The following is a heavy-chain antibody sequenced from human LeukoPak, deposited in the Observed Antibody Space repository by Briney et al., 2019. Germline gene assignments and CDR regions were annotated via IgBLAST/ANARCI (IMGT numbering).Heavy chain of an antibody. CDR3: AKDLRYDSSGYPTHYYYYYGMDV. CDR2: ISYDGSNK. CDR1: GFTFSSYG. D-gene: IGHD3-22*01. V-gene: IGHV3-30*18. Sequence: GGSLILSCAASGFTFSSYGMHWVRQAPGKGLEWVAVISYDGSNKYYADSVKGRFTISRDNSKNTLYLQMNSLRAEDTAVYYCAKDLRYDSSGYPTHYYYYYGMDVWGQGTTVTVSS. J-gene: IGHJ6*02.